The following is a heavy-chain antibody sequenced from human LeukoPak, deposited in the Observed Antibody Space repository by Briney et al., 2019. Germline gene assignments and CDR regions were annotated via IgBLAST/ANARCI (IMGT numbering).Heavy chain of an antibody. CDR2: INHSGST. CDR3: ARGRSSGLSPSIDY. J-gene: IGHJ4*02. D-gene: IGHD6-19*01. V-gene: IGHV4-34*01. CDR1: GGSLTFYY. Sequence: SETLSLTCAVYGGSLTFYYWSSIRQPPGKGLEWIGEINHSGSTNYNPSLKSRVTISLDTSRNQFFLRLRSVTASDTAIYYCARGRSSGLSPSIDYGGQGSLVAVSS.